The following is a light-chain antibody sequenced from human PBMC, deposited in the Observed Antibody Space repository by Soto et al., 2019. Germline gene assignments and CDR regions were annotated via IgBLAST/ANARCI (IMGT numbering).Light chain of an antibody. CDR3: QQYNSYSGM. V-gene: IGKV1-5*01. CDR1: QTIGSW. J-gene: IGKJ1*01. Sequence: DIHMTQSPSTVSVSVLDIVTFTCLASQTIGSWLAWYQQKPGRAPKLLIFDASSLESGVPSRFSGNGSGTEFTLTISGLQPDDFASYYCQQYNSYSGMFGQGTKVDIK. CDR2: DAS.